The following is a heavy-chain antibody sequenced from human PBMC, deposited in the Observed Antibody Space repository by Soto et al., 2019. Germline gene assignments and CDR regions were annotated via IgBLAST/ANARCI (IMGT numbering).Heavy chain of an antibody. J-gene: IGHJ4*02. Sequence: GESLKISCKGSGYSFTSYWIGWVRQMPGKGLEWMGIIYPGDSDTRYSPSFQGQVTISADKSISTAYLQWSSLKASDTAMYYCARGPRKDIVVVPAAICFDYWGQGTLVTVSS. CDR3: ARGPRKDIVVVPAAICFDY. CDR2: IYPGDSDT. D-gene: IGHD2-2*01. V-gene: IGHV5-51*01. CDR1: GYSFTSYW.